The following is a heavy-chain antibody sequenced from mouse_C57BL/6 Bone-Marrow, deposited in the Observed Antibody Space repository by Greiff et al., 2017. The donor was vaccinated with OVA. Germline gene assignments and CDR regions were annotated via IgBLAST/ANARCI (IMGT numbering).Heavy chain of an antibody. CDR1: GYTFTSYW. CDR3: ASSEDYDDAWFAY. J-gene: IGHJ3*01. CDR2: INPSSGYT. V-gene: IGHV1-7*01. Sequence: QVQLKESGAELAKPGASVKLSCKASGYTFTSYWMHWVKQRPGQGLEWIGYINPSSGYTKYNQKFKDKATLTADKSSSTAYMQLSSLTYEDSAVYYCASSEDYDDAWFAYWGQGTLVTVSA. D-gene: IGHD2-4*01.